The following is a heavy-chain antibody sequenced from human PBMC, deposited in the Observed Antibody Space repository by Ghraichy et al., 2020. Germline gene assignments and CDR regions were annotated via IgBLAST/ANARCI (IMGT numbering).Heavy chain of an antibody. CDR3: ARDLRIAAAGINWYFDL. CDR1: GYTFTSYY. CDR2: INPSGGST. Sequence: ASVKVSCKASGYTFTSYYMHWVRQAPGQGLEWMGIINPSGGSTSYAQKFQGRVTMTRDTSTSTVYMELSSLRSEDTAVYYCARDLRIAAAGINWYFDLWGRGTLVTVSS. V-gene: IGHV1-46*01. D-gene: IGHD6-13*01. J-gene: IGHJ2*01.